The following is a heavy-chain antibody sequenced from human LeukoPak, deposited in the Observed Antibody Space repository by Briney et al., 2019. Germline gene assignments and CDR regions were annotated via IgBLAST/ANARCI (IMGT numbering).Heavy chain of an antibody. Sequence: PGGSLRLSCAASGFTPSSYWMSSVRQAPGNGLEWVANIKQDGSEKYSVDSVKGRFTISRDNAKNSLYLQMNSLRAEDTAVYYCARAAELERLAFWVNYYYGMDVWGKGTTVTVSS. D-gene: IGHD1-1*01. CDR3: ARAAELERLAFWVNYYYGMDV. J-gene: IGHJ6*04. CDR1: GFTPSSYW. V-gene: IGHV3-7*03. CDR2: IKQDGSEK.